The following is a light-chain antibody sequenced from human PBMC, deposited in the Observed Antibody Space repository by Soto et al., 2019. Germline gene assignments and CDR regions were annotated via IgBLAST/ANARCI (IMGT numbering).Light chain of an antibody. J-gene: IGKJ2*01. CDR2: DAS. CDR1: QSISVW. Sequence: DIQLTQSPSTLSPSVGDRVSITCRASQSISVWLAWYQQKPGKAPHLLIYDASSLKSGVPSRFSASGSWTEFTLTIRSLQPDDFATYYCQQYNSYGYTFGQGTKLEIK. V-gene: IGKV1-5*01. CDR3: QQYNSYGYT.